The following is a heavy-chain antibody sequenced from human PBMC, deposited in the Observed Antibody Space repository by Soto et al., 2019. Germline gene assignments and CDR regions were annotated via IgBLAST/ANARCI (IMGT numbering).Heavy chain of an antibody. Sequence: ESPWISCTVYADIFSTYGIGSVRQMPGKGLEWMGVIYHGDSDTRYSTSFEGQVSISADKSTSTAYLQWDSLKASDTAIYYCARHLTEINYGDKGTNDAFDIWGQGTMVTVSS. CDR1: ADIFSTYG. D-gene: IGHD2-21*01. J-gene: IGHJ3*02. CDR3: ARHLTEINYGDKGTNDAFDI. CDR2: IYHGDSDT. V-gene: IGHV5-51*01.